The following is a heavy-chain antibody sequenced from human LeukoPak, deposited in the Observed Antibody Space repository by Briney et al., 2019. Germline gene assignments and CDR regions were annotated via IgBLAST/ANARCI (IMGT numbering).Heavy chain of an antibody. CDR3: ARSGKEMAKIGDY. D-gene: IGHD5-24*01. CDR1: GGTFSSYA. CDR2: IIPIFGTA. J-gene: IGHJ4*02. Sequence: SVKVSCKASGGTFSSYAISWVRQAPGQGLEWMGGIIPIFGTANYAQKFQGRVTITTDESTSTAYMELSSLRSEDTAVYYCARSGKEMAKIGDYWGQGTLVTVSS. V-gene: IGHV1-69*05.